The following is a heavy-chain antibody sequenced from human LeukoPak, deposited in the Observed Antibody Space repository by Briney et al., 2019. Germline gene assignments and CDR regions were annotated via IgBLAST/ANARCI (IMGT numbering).Heavy chain of an antibody. CDR3: ARSTGRYFDWLLGEWHPRCEFDY. J-gene: IGHJ4*02. CDR1: GYTFTSYG. D-gene: IGHD3-9*01. Sequence: GASVKVSCKASGYTFTSYGISWVRQAPGQGLEWMGWISAYNGNTNYAQKLQGRVTMTTDTSTSTAYMELRSLRSDDTAVYYCARSTGRYFDWLLGEWHPRCEFDYWGQGTLVTVSS. CDR2: ISAYNGNT. V-gene: IGHV1-18*01.